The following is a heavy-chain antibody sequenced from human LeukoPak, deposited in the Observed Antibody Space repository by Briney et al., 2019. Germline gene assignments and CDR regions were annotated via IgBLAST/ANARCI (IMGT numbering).Heavy chain of an antibody. CDR3: AKEIAAAGILPRYYYGMDV. CDR1: GSTFSSYA. Sequence: PGRSLRLSCAASGSTFSSYAMHWVRQAPGKGLEWVAVISYDGSNKYYADSVKGRFTISRDNSKNTLYLQMNSLRAEDTAVYYCAKEIAAAGILPRYYYGMDVWGQGTTVTVSS. V-gene: IGHV3-30-3*01. D-gene: IGHD6-13*01. CDR2: ISYDGSNK. J-gene: IGHJ6*02.